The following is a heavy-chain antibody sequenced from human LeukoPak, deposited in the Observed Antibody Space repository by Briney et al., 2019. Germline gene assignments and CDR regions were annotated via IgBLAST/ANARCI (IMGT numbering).Heavy chain of an antibody. D-gene: IGHD3-9*01. CDR2: IYTSGST. CDR1: GGSISSYY. CDR3: ARRNYDILTGYRWFDP. V-gene: IGHV4-4*09. Sequence: PSETLSLTCTVSGGSISSYYWSWIRQPPGKGLEWIGYIYTSGSTNYNPSLKSRVTISIDTSKNQFSLKLSSVTAADTAVYYCARRNYDILTGYRWFDPWGQGTLVTVSS. J-gene: IGHJ5*02.